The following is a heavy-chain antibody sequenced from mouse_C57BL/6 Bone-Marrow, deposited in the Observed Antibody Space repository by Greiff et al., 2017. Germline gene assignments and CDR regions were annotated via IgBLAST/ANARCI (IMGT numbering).Heavy chain of an antibody. CDR1: GFTFSSYT. V-gene: IGHV5-9*01. CDR2: ISGGGGNT. CDR3: ARLGITTVVESYYAMDY. D-gene: IGHD1-1*01. Sequence: EVQGVESGAGLVKPGGSLKLSCAASGFTFSSYTMSWVRQTPEKRLEWVATISGGGGNTYYPDSVKGRFTISKDNAKNTLYLKMSSLRSEDTALYYCARLGITTVVESYYAMDYWGQGTSVTVSS. J-gene: IGHJ4*01.